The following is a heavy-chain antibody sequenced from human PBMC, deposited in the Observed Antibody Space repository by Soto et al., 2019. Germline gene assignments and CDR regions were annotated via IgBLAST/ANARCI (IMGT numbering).Heavy chain of an antibody. CDR3: ARVPRSSGYYYFDY. D-gene: IGHD3-22*01. CDR1: GFTFSSYA. J-gene: IGHJ4*02. Sequence: EVQLVESGGGLVQPGGSLRLSCAASGFTFSSYAMHWVRQAPGKGLEYVSAISSNGGSTYYANSVKGRFTISRDNXXNTLYLQMGSLRAEDMAVYYCARVPRSSGYYYFDYWGQGTLVTVSS. V-gene: IGHV3-64*01. CDR2: ISSNGGST.